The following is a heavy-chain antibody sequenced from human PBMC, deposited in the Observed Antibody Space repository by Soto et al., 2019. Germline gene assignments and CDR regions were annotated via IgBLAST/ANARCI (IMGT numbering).Heavy chain of an antibody. CDR2: IYPRDSDT. CDR3: ARPRAVRSTDAFDI. Sequence: PGQSLKISCRGSGYSFSTYWIAWVSQMPRKDLKWMGIIYPRDSDTRYSPSFQGQVTISAEKSISTAYLQWISLRASDTAMYYCARPRAVRSTDAFDIRGLGTMVTVSS. J-gene: IGHJ3*02. V-gene: IGHV5-51*01. CDR1: GYSFSTYW.